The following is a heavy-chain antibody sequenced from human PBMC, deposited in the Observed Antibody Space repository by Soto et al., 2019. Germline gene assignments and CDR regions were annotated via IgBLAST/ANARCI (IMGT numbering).Heavy chain of an antibody. CDR1: GGSISNYY. CDR2: VYYSGST. D-gene: IGHD3-10*01. J-gene: IGHJ4*02. V-gene: IGHV4-59*01. Sequence: SETLSLTCTVSGGSISNYYWNWIRQPPGKGPEWIGYVYYSGSTKYNPSLKSRVTISVDTSKDQFSLKLSSVTAADTAVYYCARMRWFGEEEEDYFDYWGQGTKVTVSS. CDR3: ARMRWFGEEEEDYFDY.